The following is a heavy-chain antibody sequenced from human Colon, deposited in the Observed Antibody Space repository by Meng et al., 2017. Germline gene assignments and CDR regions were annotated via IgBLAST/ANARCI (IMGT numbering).Heavy chain of an antibody. CDR3: ARDKIVGPTILDC. J-gene: IGHJ4*02. CDR1: GFTFSSYW. CDR2: INQDESEI. Sequence: GGSLRLSCAASGFTFSSYWMSWVRQAPGKGPEWVANINQDESEIYYVDSVKGRFTISRDNDKNLLYLQMNSLRDEDTAVYYCARDKIVGPTILDCWGQGTLVTVSS. V-gene: IGHV3-7*01. D-gene: IGHD1-26*01.